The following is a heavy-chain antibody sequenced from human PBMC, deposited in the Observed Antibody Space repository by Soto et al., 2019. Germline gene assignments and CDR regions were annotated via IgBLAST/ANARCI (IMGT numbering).Heavy chain of an antibody. CDR2: IKSKTDGGTT. Sequence: GGSLRLSCAASGFTFSNAWMSWVRQAPGKGLEWVGRIKSKTDGGTTDYAAPVKGRFTISRDDSKNTLYLQMNSLKTEDTAVYYCTNYYDFWSGYAFDIWGQGTMVTVSS. CDR1: GFTFSNAW. CDR3: TNYYDFWSGYAFDI. V-gene: IGHV3-15*01. J-gene: IGHJ3*02. D-gene: IGHD3-3*01.